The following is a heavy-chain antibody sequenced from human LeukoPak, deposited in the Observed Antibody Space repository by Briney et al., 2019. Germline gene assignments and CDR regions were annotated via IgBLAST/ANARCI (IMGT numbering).Heavy chain of an antibody. CDR2: IYYSGST. V-gene: IGHV4-39*01. CDR3: VHEAVAGTNY. D-gene: IGHD6-19*01. CDR1: GGSISSSSYY. Sequence: SETLSLTCTVSGGSISSSSYYWVWIRQPPGKGLEWIGSIYYSGSTYYNPSLKSRVTISVDTSKNQFSLKLSSVTAADTAVYYCVHEAVAGTNYWGQGTLVTVSS. J-gene: IGHJ4*02.